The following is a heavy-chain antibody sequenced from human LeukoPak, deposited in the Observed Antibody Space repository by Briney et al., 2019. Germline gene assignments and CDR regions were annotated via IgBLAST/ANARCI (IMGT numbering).Heavy chain of an antibody. V-gene: IGHV3-7*03. CDR3: ASGGYSFFY. D-gene: IGHD5-18*01. CDR2: IKQDGSEK. J-gene: IGHJ4*02. CDR1: GFSLSSYW. Sequence: PGRSLRLSCAASGFSLSSYWMNWVRQAPGKGLEWVANIKQDGSEKYYVDSVKGRFTISRDNAKNSLYLQMNSLRAEDTAVYYCASGGYSFFYWGQGTLVTVSS.